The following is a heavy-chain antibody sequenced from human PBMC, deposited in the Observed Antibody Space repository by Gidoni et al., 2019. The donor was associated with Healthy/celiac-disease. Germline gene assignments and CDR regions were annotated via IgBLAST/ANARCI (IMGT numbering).Heavy chain of an antibody. J-gene: IGHJ4*02. CDR3: AKAPQRFGWELLLPFDY. CDR2: ISWNSGSI. D-gene: IGHD1-26*01. V-gene: IGHV3-9*01. Sequence: WVSGISWNSGSIGYADSVKGRFTISRDNAKNSLYLQMNSLRAEDTALYYCAKAPQRFGWELLLPFDYWGQGTLVTVSS.